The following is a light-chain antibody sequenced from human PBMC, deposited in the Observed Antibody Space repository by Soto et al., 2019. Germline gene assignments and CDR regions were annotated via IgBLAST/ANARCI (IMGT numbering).Light chain of an antibody. V-gene: IGLV7-46*01. CDR2: DTF. Sequence: QSVLTQEPSLTVSPGGTVTLTCGSSTGAVTSAHYPYWFQQKPGQAPRTLIHDTFNKHSWTPARFSGSLLGGQAALTLSGAQPEDEADYYCLLVYSGTVVFGGGTKVTVL. J-gene: IGLJ2*01. CDR3: LLVYSGTVV. CDR1: TGAVTSAHY.